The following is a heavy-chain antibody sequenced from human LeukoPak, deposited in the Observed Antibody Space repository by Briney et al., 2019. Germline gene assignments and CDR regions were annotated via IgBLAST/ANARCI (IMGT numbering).Heavy chain of an antibody. Sequence: GGSLRLSCAASGFSFGTYWMSWVRQAPGKGLEWISSISSGSRNMYYADSVKGRFTISRDDAKNSVDLQMNSLTVDDTAVYYCARGLCGGDCYDYWGQGTLVTVSS. CDR1: GFSFGTYW. CDR2: ISSGSRNM. D-gene: IGHD2-21*01. V-gene: IGHV3-21*01. CDR3: ARGLCGGDCYDY. J-gene: IGHJ4*02.